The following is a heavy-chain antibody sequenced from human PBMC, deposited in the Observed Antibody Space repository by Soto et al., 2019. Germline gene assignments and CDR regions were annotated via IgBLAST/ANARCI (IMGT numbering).Heavy chain of an antibody. CDR2: ISSDGSNK. Sequence: QVQLGESGGGVVQPGRSLRLSCAASGFTFSSYGMHWVRQAPGKGLEWVAVISSDGSNKYYADSVKGRFTISRDNSKNTLYLQMNSLRAEDTAVYYCARPNSSGWYPPFDPWGQGTLVTVSS. CDR1: GFTFSSYG. V-gene: IGHV3-30*03. J-gene: IGHJ5*02. CDR3: ARPNSSGWYPPFDP. D-gene: IGHD6-19*01.